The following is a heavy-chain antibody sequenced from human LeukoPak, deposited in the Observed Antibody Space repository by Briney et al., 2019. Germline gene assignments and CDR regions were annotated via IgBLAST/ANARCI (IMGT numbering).Heavy chain of an antibody. J-gene: IGHJ4*02. Sequence: PGGSLRLSCAASGFTFSSYSMIWVRQAPGEGLEWVSSISSSSSYIYYADSVKGRFTISRDNAKNSLYLQMNSLRAEDTAVYYCARDSTYYYDSGSSGPHYFDNWGQGTLVTVSS. CDR3: ARDSTYYYDSGSSGPHYFDN. CDR2: ISSSSSYI. D-gene: IGHD3-10*01. V-gene: IGHV3-21*01. CDR1: GFTFSSYS.